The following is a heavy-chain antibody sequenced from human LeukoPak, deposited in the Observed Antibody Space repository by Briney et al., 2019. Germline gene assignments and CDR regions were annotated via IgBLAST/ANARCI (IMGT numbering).Heavy chain of an antibody. CDR2: IYPGDSDA. CDR1: GYSFIRYW. J-gene: IGHJ4*02. CDR3: ARRRDLYSGSYYPFDY. Sequence: KPGESLKISCKGSGYSFIRYWIGWVRQMPGKGLEWMGIIYPGDSDARYSPSFQGQVTISADKSISTAYLQWSSLKASDTAMYYCARRRDLYSGSYYPFDYWGQGTLVTVSS. V-gene: IGHV5-51*01. D-gene: IGHD1-26*01.